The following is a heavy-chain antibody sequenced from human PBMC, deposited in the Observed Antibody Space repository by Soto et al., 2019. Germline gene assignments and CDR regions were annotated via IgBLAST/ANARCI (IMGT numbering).Heavy chain of an antibody. Sequence: GGSLRLSCAASGFTFSSYGMHWVRQAPGKGLEWVAVIWYDGSNKYYADSVKGRFTISRDNSKNTLYLQMNSLRAEDTAVYYCTRGKQDSGLNAPFDYWGQGTLVTVSS. CDR2: IWYDGSNK. CDR3: TRGKQDSGLNAPFDY. D-gene: IGHD5-12*01. V-gene: IGHV3-33*01. J-gene: IGHJ4*02. CDR1: GFTFSSYG.